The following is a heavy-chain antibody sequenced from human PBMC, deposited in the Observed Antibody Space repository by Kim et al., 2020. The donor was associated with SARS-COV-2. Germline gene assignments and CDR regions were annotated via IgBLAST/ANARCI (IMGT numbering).Heavy chain of an antibody. D-gene: IGHD1-1*01. V-gene: IGHV3-33*01. Sequence: YEDSVTGRFTISRDNSKNTPYLQMNSLRAEDTAVYYCARDTNWNYYGMDVWGQGTTVTVSS. CDR3: ARDTNWNYYGMDV. J-gene: IGHJ6*02.